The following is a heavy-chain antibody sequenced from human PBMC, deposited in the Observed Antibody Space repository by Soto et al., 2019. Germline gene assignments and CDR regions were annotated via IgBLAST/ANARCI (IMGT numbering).Heavy chain of an antibody. V-gene: IGHV3-9*01. CDR2: IDWNGGTI. J-gene: IGHJ5*02. Sequence: EVQLVESGGGLVQPGRSLRLSCAASGFSFDDYAMHWARQAPGKGLEWVSGIDWNGGTIAYADSVKGRFSISRDNAKIFLYLQINSLNVEDTAFYYGAKVKDKWIRLVYLDPWGPGTLVSVSS. D-gene: IGHD5-12*01. CDR3: AKVKDKWIRLVYLDP. CDR1: GFSFDDYA.